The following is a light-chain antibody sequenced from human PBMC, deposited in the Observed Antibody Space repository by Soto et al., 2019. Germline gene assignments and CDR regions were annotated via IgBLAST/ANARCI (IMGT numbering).Light chain of an antibody. V-gene: IGKV3-15*01. J-gene: IGKJ5*01. Sequence: EIVITQSPATLPVSPXXXXTXXXXLSQSVSSNLAWYQQKPGQAPRLLIYGASTRATGIPARFSGSGSGTEFTLTISSLQSEDFAVYYCQQYNNWPPITFGQGTRLEIK. CDR3: QQYNNWPPIT. CDR1: QSVSSN. CDR2: GAS.